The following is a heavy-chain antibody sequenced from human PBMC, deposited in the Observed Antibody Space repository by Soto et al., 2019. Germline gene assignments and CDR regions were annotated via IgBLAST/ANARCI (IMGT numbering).Heavy chain of an antibody. CDR2: FDPEDGET. CDR1: GYTLTELS. J-gene: IGHJ2*01. V-gene: IGHV1-24*01. D-gene: IGHD3-22*01. CDR3: ATTAPRITMIVVVNLDWYFDL. Sequence: QVQLVQSGAEVKKPGASVKVSCKVSGYTLTELSMHWVRQAPGKGLEWMGGFDPEDGETIYAQKFQGRVTMTEDTSTDTAYMELSSLRSEDTAVYYCATTAPRITMIVVVNLDWYFDLWGRGTLVTVSS.